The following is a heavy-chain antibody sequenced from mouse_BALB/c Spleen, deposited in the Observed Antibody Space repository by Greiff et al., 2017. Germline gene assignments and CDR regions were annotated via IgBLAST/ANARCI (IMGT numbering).Heavy chain of an antibody. CDR2: INPSTGYT. CDR1: GYTFTSYW. D-gene: IGHD1-2*01. J-gene: IGHJ2*01. Sequence: VQLQHSGAELAKPGASVKMSCKASGYTFTSYWMHWVKQRPGQGLEWIGYINPSTGYTEYNQKFKDKATLTADKSSSTAYMQLSSLTSEDSAVYYCARFITTATYYFDYWGQGTTLTVAS. CDR3: ARFITTATYYFDY. V-gene: IGHV1-7*01.